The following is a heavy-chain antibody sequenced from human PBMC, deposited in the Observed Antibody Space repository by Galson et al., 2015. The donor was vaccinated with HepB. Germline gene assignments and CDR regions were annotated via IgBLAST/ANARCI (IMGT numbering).Heavy chain of an antibody. J-gene: IGHJ4*02. Sequence: SLRLSCAASGFTFSNAWMSWVRQAPGKGLEWVGRIKSKTDGGTTDYAAPVKGRFTISRDDSKNTLYLQMNSLKTEDTAVYYCTTEGGYSSGWSGIDYWGQGTLVTVSS. D-gene: IGHD6-19*01. CDR2: IKSKTDGGTT. CDR1: GFTFSNAW. V-gene: IGHV3-15*01. CDR3: TTEGGYSSGWSGIDY.